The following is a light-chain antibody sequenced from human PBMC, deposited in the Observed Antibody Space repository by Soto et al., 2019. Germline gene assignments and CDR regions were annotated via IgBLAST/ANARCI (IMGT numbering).Light chain of an antibody. CDR3: QQYGSSRLT. CDR1: QSVSSSF. Sequence: ETVLSQSPGTVSLSQGERATLSCRASQSVSSSFLTWYQQKPGQAPRLLIYGASSRATGIPDRFSGSGSGTDFTLTISRLEPEDFAVYYCQQYGSSRLTFGGGTNVDIK. V-gene: IGKV3-20*01. CDR2: GAS. J-gene: IGKJ4*01.